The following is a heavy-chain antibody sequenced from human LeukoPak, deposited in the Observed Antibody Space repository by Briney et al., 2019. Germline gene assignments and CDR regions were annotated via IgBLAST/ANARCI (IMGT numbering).Heavy chain of an antibody. Sequence: ASVKVSCKASGYTFTGYYMHWVRQAPGQGLEWMGWINPNSGGTNYAQKFQGRVTMTRDTSINTAYMELSRLRSDDTAVYYCARDLVNTVTTDYWGQGTLVTVSS. V-gene: IGHV1-2*02. CDR1: GYTFTGYY. CDR3: ARDLVNTVTTDY. CDR2: INPNSGGT. J-gene: IGHJ4*02. D-gene: IGHD4-17*01.